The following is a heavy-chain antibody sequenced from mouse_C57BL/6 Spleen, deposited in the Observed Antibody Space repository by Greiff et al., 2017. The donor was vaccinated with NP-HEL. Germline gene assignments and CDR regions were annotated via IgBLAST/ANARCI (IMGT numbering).Heavy chain of an antibody. CDR1: GFTFTDYY. Sequence: EVMLVESGGGLVQPGGSLSLSCAASGFTFTDYYMSWVRQPPGKALEWLGFIRNKANGYTTEYSASVKGRFTISRDNSQSILYLQMNALRAEDSATYYCARYGVKTLFDDWGQGTTLTVSS. CDR2: IRNKANGYTT. V-gene: IGHV7-3*01. J-gene: IGHJ2*01. CDR3: ARYGVKTLFDD. D-gene: IGHD1-3*01.